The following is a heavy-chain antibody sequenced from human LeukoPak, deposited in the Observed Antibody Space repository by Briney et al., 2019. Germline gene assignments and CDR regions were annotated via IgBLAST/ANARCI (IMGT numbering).Heavy chain of an antibody. Sequence: LSETLSLTCTVSGGSISSGDYYWSWIRQPPGKGLEWIGYIYYSGSTYYNPSLKSRVTISVDTSKNQFSLKLSSVTAADTAVYYCARGGGTIFGVVFFDYWGQGTLVTVSS. D-gene: IGHD3-3*01. V-gene: IGHV4-30-4*01. CDR3: ARGGGTIFGVVFFDY. J-gene: IGHJ4*02. CDR1: GGSISSGDYY. CDR2: IYYSGST.